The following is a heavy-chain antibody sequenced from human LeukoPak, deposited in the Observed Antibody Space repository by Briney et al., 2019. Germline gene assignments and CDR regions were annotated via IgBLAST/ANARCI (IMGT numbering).Heavy chain of an antibody. V-gene: IGHV3-23*01. J-gene: IGHJ4*02. CDR1: GFTFSSYA. CDR3: ALGGGGKPTVTGDFDY. Sequence: GGSLRLSCAASGFTFSSYAMSWVRQAPGKGLEWVSGISGSGGRGSGGTTYYADSVKGRFTISRDNSKNTLYLQMNSLRAEDTAVYYCALGGGGKPTVTGDFDYWGQGTLVTVSS. D-gene: IGHD4-17*01. CDR2: ISGSGGRGSGGTT.